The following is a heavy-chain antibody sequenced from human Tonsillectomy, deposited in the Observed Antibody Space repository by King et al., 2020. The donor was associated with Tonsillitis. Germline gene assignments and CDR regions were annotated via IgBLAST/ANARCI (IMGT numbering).Heavy chain of an antibody. V-gene: IGHV3-23*04. Sequence: VQLVESGGGLVQPGGSLRLSCAASGFTFSSYAMNWVRQATGKGLEWVSAISGSGGSTYYAESVKGRFTISRDNSKNKLYLQMTSLRVEDTAVYYCAKDETLGFGEAPDWGQGTLVTVSS. CDR1: GFTFSSYA. D-gene: IGHD3-10*01. J-gene: IGHJ4*02. CDR2: ISGSGGST. CDR3: AKDETLGFGEAPD.